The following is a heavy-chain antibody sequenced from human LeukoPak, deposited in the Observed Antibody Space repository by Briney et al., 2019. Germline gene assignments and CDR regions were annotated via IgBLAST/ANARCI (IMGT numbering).Heavy chain of an antibody. CDR2: INHSGST. J-gene: IGHJ5*02. V-gene: IGHV4-34*01. CDR1: GGSFSGYY. Sequence: PSETLSLTCAVYGGSFSGYYWSWIRQPPGKGLEWIVEINHSGSTNYNPSLKSRVTISVDTSKNQFSLKLSSVTAADTAVYYCARGGYCSGGSCYRGLGWFDPWGQGTLVTVSS. CDR3: ARGGYCSGGSCYRGLGWFDP. D-gene: IGHD2-15*01.